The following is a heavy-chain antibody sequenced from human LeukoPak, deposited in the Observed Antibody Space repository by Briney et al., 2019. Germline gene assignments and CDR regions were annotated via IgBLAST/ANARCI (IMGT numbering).Heavy chain of an antibody. V-gene: IGHV1-46*01. CDR1: GYTFTSYY. Sequence: ASVKVSCKASGYTFTSYYIHWVRQAPGQGLEWMGIINPSGGSTNYAQKFQGRVTITADESTSTAYMELSSLRSEDTAVYYCARDPFTGSGNNWFDPWGQGTLVTVSS. CDR2: INPSGGST. CDR3: ARDPFTGSGNNWFDP. J-gene: IGHJ5*02. D-gene: IGHD3-3*01.